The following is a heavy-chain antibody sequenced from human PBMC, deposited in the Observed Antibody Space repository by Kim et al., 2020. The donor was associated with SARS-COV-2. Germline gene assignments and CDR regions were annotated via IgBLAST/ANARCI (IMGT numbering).Heavy chain of an antibody. CDR2: IYYSGST. J-gene: IGHJ4*02. CDR3: VRSRLEQWLATFDY. CDR1: GGSISSSSYY. D-gene: IGHD6-19*01. V-gene: IGHV4-39*01. Sequence: SETLSLTCTVSGGSISSSSYYWGWIRQPPGKGLEWIGSIYYSGSTYYNPSLKSRVTISVDTSKNQFSLKLSSVTAADTAVYYCVRSRLEQWLATFDYWGQGTLVTVSS.